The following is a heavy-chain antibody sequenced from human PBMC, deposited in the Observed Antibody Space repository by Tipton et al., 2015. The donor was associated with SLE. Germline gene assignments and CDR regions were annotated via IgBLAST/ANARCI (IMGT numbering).Heavy chain of an antibody. CDR3: ARDPRLNWDYGTYFDY. CDR1: RGSFSGYH. J-gene: IGHJ4*02. Sequence: TLSLTCTIYRGSFSGYHWNWIRQTPEKGLEWIGEINYSGSANYNPSLKSRVTISMGMSKNLLSLKLSSATAADTAVYYCARDPRLNWDYGTYFDYWGQGTLVTVSS. D-gene: IGHD3-16*01. CDR2: INYSGSA. V-gene: IGHV4-34*01.